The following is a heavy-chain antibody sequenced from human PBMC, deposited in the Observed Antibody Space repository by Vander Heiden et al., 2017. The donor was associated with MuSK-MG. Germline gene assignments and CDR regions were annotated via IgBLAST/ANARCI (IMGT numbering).Heavy chain of an antibody. CDR3: ARRLPVEMATIYYYYYGMDV. CDR2: IYYSGST. D-gene: IGHD5-12*01. Sequence: QVQLPESGPGLVKPSETLSLTCTVSGGSISSYHWGWIRQPPGKGLEWIGYIYYSGSTNYNPSLKSRVTISVDTSKNQFSLKLSSVTAADTAVYYCARRLPVEMATIYYYYYGMDVWGQGTTVTVSS. J-gene: IGHJ6*02. V-gene: IGHV4-59*08. CDR1: GGSISSYH.